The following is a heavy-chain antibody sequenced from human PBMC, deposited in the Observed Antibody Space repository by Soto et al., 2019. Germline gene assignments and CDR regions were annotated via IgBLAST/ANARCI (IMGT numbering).Heavy chain of an antibody. D-gene: IGHD5-18*01. CDR2: IYSDDDK. V-gene: IGHV2-5*02. CDR3: GHMRVDSYGYYLFDD. Sequence: ESGPTLVNPTQTVTLTCTFSRISLSTSGVGVGWFRQRPGKALESLALIYSDDDKCYSPSLESMLTITKDTSKNQVVLTMTNIDPVDTATDYCGHMRVDSYGYYLFDDWGQGTLDNVAS. CDR1: RISLSTSGVG. J-gene: IGHJ5*02.